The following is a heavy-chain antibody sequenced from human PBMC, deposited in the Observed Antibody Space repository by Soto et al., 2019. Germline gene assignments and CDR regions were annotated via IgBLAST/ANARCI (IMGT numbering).Heavy chain of an antibody. CDR2: ISYDGSNK. V-gene: IGHV3-30*18. Sequence: GGSLRLSCAASGFTFSSYGMHWVRQAPGKGLEWVAVISYDGSNKYYADSVKGRFTISRDNSKNTLYLQMNSLRAEDTALYYCAKLGSSWNYYYFTMDVWGQGTTVTVSS. D-gene: IGHD6-13*01. CDR3: AKLGSSWNYYYFTMDV. J-gene: IGHJ6*02. CDR1: GFTFSSYG.